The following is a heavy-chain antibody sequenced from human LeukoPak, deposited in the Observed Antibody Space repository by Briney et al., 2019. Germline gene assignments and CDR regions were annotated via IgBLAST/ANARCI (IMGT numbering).Heavy chain of an antibody. V-gene: IGHV3-33*06. CDR1: GFTFSNYG. CDR3: ANNFDY. CDR2: IWHDGSNK. Sequence: PGTSLGLSCAASGFTFSNYGMHWVRQAPGKGLEWVAVIWHDGSNKYYADSVKGRFTISRDNSKNTLYLEMNSLRAEDTAVYYCANNFDYWGQGTLVTVSS. J-gene: IGHJ4*02.